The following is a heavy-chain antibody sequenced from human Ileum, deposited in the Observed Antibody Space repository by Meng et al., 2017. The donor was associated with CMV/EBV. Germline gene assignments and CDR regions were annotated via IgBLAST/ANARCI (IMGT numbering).Heavy chain of an antibody. Sequence: CAASGFPFGAYYMTWVRQAPGKGLEWVSYITGSGDIIYYADSVKGRFTISRDNAKSSLYLEINSLRAEDTAVYYCARGNYGFDYWGQGTLVTVSS. CDR2: ITGSGDII. CDR1: GFPFGAYY. CDR3: ARGNYGFDY. D-gene: IGHD4-17*01. J-gene: IGHJ4*02. V-gene: IGHV3-11*01.